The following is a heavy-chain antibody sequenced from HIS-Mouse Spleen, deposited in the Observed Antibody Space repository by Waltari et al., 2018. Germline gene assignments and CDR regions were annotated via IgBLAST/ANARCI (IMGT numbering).Heavy chain of an antibody. J-gene: IGHJ4*02. Sequence: EVQLLESGGGLVQPGGSLRLSCAASGFTFSSYAMSWVRQAPGKGVGWVSAISGSGGRTYYADSVKGRFTISRDNSKNTLYLQMNSLRAEDTAVYYCAQNYYGSGSYYYWGQGTLVTVSS. CDR3: AQNYYGSGSYYY. V-gene: IGHV3-23*01. D-gene: IGHD3-10*01. CDR1: GFTFSSYA. CDR2: ISGSGGRT.